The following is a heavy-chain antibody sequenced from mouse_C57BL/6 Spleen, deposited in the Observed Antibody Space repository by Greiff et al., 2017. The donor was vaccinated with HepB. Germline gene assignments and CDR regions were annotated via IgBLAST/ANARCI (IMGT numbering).Heavy chain of an antibody. CDR1: GFNIKDDY. D-gene: IGHD2-1*01. CDR3: TPRYYGNFSWFAY. CDR2: IDPENGDT. J-gene: IGHJ3*01. Sequence: EVQLQQSGAELVRPGASVKLSCTASGFNIKDDYMHWVKQRPEQGLEWIGWIDPENGDTEYASKFQGKATITADTSSNTAYLQLSSLTSEDTAVYYCTPRYYGNFSWFAYWGQGTLVTVSA. V-gene: IGHV14-4*01.